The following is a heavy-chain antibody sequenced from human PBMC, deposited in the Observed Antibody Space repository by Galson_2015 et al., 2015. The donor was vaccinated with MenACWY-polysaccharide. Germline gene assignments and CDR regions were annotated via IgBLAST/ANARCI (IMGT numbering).Heavy chain of an antibody. CDR3: AKGAAHYGSGNYYDY. V-gene: IGHV3-23*01. J-gene: IGHJ4*02. CDR1: GLTFSSYG. CDR2: LGPTTGNT. D-gene: IGHD3-10*01. Sequence: PLRLSCAGSGLTFSSYGMGWAREAPGRGLEGVSRLGPTTGNTYYADSVRGRFTISRDNSKNTLYLQMDSLRAEDTALYYCAKGAAHYGSGNYYDYWVQGTQVAVSS.